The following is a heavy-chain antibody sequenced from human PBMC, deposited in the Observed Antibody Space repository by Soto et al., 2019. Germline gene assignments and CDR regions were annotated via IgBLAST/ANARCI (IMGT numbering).Heavy chain of an antibody. J-gene: IGHJ4*02. CDR2: INAGNGNT. V-gene: IGHV1-3*01. CDR1: GYTFTSYA. D-gene: IGHD1-26*01. Sequence: GASVKVSCKASGYTFTSYAMHWVRQAPGQRLEWMGWINAGNGNTKYSQKFQGRVTITRDTSASTAYMELSSLRSEDTAVYYCARNIVGATYFDYWGQGTLVTVSS. CDR3: ARNIVGATYFDY.